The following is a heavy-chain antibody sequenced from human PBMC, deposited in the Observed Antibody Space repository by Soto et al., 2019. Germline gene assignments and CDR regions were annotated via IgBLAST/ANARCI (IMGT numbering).Heavy chain of an antibody. J-gene: IGHJ6*02. D-gene: IGHD3-3*01. Sequence: SVKVSCKASGGTFSSYAISWVRQAPGQGLEWMGGIIPIFGTANYAQKFQGRVTITADESTSTAYMELSSLRSEDTAVYYCAKSYYDFWSGYSEEKYYYYGMDVWGQGTTVTVSS. CDR3: AKSYYDFWSGYSEEKYYYYGMDV. V-gene: IGHV1-69*13. CDR1: GGTFSSYA. CDR2: IIPIFGTA.